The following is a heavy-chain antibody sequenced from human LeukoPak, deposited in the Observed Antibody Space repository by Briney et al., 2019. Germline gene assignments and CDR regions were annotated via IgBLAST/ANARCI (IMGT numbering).Heavy chain of an antibody. V-gene: IGHV3-74*01. CDR3: ARAKAYGSDAFDI. CDR1: GFTFSSYA. Sequence: GGSLRLSCAASGFTFSSYAMSWVRQAPGKGLVWVSRINSDGSSTSYADSVKGRFTISRDNAKNTLYLQMNSLRAEDTAVYYCARAKAYGSDAFDIWGQGTMVTVSS. CDR2: INSDGSST. J-gene: IGHJ3*02. D-gene: IGHD2-21*01.